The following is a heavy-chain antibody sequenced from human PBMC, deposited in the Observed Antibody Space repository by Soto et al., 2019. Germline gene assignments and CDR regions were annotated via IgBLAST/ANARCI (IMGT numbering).Heavy chain of an antibody. D-gene: IGHD6-19*01. CDR3: ARPGWRNAPYDAFDI. CDR2: IKYSGTT. V-gene: IGHV4-39*01. Sequence: SETLSLTCTVSGGSISSSRCHWGWIRQPPGKGLEWIASIKYSGTTFYNPSLKSRVTLSVDTSKNQFALKLSSVTAADTAVYYCARPGWRNAPYDAFDIWGQGTMVTXSS. CDR1: GGSISSSRCH. J-gene: IGHJ3*02.